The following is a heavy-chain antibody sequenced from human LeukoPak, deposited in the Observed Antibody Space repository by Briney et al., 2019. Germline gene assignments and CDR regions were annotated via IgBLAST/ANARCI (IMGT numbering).Heavy chain of an antibody. CDR1: GGSISSGSYY. Sequence: SETLSLTCTVSGGSISSGSYYWSWIRQPAGRGLEWIGRIYTSGSTNYNPSLKSRVTISVDTSKNQFSLKLSSVTAADTAVYYCAREGGSGWNYNLNYFDYWGQGTLVTVSS. V-gene: IGHV4-61*02. CDR2: IYTSGST. D-gene: IGHD1-7*01. J-gene: IGHJ4*02. CDR3: AREGGSGWNYNLNYFDY.